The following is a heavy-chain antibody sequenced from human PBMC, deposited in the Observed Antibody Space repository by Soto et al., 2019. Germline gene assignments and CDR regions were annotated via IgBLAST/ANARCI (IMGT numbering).Heavy chain of an antibody. Sequence: EVQLLESGGGLVQPGGSLRLSCAASGFTFSSYAMSWVRQAPGKGLEWVSAISGSGGSTYYADSVKGRFTISRDNSKNTLDPQMNSLRAEDTAVYYCAKDEVGAIYYYYYGMDVWGQGTTVTVSS. V-gene: IGHV3-23*01. D-gene: IGHD1-26*01. J-gene: IGHJ6*02. CDR2: ISGSGGST. CDR3: AKDEVGAIYYYYYGMDV. CDR1: GFTFSSYA.